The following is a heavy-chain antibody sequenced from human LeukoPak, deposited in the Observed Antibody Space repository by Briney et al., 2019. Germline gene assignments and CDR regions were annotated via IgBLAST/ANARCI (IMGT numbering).Heavy chain of an antibody. J-gene: IGHJ4*02. Sequence: SETLSLTCTVSGGSISSYYWSWIRQPPGKGLEWIGYIYYSGSNNYNPSLKSRVTISVDTSKNQFSLKLSSVTAADTAVYYCAGAASRDPGLRYFNYWGQGTLVTVSS. CDR3: AGAASRDPGLRYFNY. CDR1: GGSISSYY. D-gene: IGHD3-9*01. CDR2: IYYSGSN. V-gene: IGHV4-59*08.